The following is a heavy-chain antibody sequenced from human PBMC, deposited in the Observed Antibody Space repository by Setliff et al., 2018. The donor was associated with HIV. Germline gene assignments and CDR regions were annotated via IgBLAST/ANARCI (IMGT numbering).Heavy chain of an antibody. D-gene: IGHD3-3*01. J-gene: IGHJ6*02. CDR2: IRYDGSNK. Sequence: GGSLRLSCAASGFTFSSYGMHWVRQAPGKGLEWVASIRYDGSNKYYADSAKGRFTISRDNSKNTLYLQMNSLRAEDTAVYYCARESDCSSARCQAALEWLEWNYYYGMDVWGQGTTVTVSS. CDR3: ARESDCSSARCQAALEWLEWNYYYGMDV. V-gene: IGHV3-30*02. CDR1: GFTFSSYG.